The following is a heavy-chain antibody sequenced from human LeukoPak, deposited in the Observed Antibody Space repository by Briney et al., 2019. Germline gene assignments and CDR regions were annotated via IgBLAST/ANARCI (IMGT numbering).Heavy chain of an antibody. J-gene: IGHJ3*02. V-gene: IGHV1-24*01. CDR2: FDPEDGET. CDR1: GYTLTELS. D-gene: IGHD2-2*01. CDR3: ATGTEKTSAFDI. Sequence: ASVEVSCKVSGYTLTELSMHWVRQAPGKGLEWMGGFDPEDGETIYAQKFQGRVTMTEDTSTDTAYMELSSLRSEDTAVYYCATGTEKTSAFDIWGQGTMVTVSS.